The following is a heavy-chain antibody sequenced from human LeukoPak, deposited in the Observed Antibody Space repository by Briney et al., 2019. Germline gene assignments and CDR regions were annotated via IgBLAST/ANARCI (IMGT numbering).Heavy chain of an antibody. CDR3: AKDSDSYGYYYPYLYDY. CDR2: ISGSGGST. D-gene: IGHD3-22*01. Sequence: GGSLRLSCAASGFTFSSYAMSWVRQAPGKGLEWVSAISGSGGSTYYADSMQARFTISRDNSRDTLYLQMNSLRAEDTAVYYCAKDSDSYGYYYPYLYDYWGQGTLVTVSS. V-gene: IGHV3-23*01. CDR1: GFTFSSYA. J-gene: IGHJ4*02.